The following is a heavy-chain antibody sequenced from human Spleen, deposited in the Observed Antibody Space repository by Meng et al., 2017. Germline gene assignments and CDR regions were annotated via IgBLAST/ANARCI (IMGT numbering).Heavy chain of an antibody. CDR3: AKDRDDYGSFDY. J-gene: IGHJ4*02. CDR2: ISGSGGST. Sequence: GESLKISCAASGFTFSSYAMSWVRQAPGKGLEWVSAISGSGGSTYYADSVKGRFTISRDNSKNTLYLQMTSLRAEDTAVYYCAKDRDDYGSFDYWGQGTLVTVSS. CDR1: GFTFSSYA. V-gene: IGHV3-23*01. D-gene: IGHD4-17*01.